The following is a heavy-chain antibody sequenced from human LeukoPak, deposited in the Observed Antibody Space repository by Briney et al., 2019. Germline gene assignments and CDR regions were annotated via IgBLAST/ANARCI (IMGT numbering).Heavy chain of an antibody. V-gene: IGHV4-61*02. D-gene: IGHD3-10*01. CDR3: ARGTRSSGLYY. Sequence: SETLSLTCTVSGGSINSRNYYWNWIRQPAGKELEWIGRVWPDGGTGGAPTYKPSLRSRVSISLDTSKNQFSLRLSSMTAADTAVYYCARGTRSSGLYYWGQGALVTVSS. CDR1: GGSINSRNYY. J-gene: IGHJ4*02. CDR2: VWPDGG.